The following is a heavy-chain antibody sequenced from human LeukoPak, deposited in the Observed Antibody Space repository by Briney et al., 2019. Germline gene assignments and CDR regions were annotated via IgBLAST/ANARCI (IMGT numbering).Heavy chain of an antibody. Sequence: GGSLRLSCAASGLTFSSYWMSWVRQAPGKGLEWVANIKQDGSEKYYVDSVKGRFTISRDNAKNSLYLQMNSLRAEDTAVYYCARKGEWGYDYPPFFDYWGQGTLVTVSS. CDR2: IKQDGSEK. J-gene: IGHJ4*02. V-gene: IGHV3-7*03. D-gene: IGHD5-12*01. CDR3: ARKGEWGYDYPPFFDY. CDR1: GLTFSSYW.